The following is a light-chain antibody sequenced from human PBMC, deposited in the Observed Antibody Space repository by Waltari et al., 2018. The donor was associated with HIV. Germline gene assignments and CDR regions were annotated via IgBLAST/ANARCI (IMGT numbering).Light chain of an antibody. V-gene: IGKV3-20*01. CDR2: GAS. CDR3: QQYTNGRPST. J-gene: IGKJ1*01. CDR1: QSINSNF. Sequence: IVLTQSPGTLSLSPGERATLSCRASQSINSNFLAWYQQKPGQAPRLLIYGASSRVTGIPDRFSGSRSGTDFTLTISRLEPEDFAVYYCQQYTNGRPSTIGQGTKVEVK.